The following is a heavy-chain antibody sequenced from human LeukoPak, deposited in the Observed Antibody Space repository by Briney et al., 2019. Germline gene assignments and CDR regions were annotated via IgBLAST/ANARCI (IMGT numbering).Heavy chain of an antibody. Sequence: ASVKVSCKASGYTFTGYYMHWVRQAPGQGLEWMGWINPNSGGTNYAQKFQGRVTMTRDTSISTAYMELSRLRSDDTAVYYCARGGNYYGSGRRAFDYWGQGTRVTVSS. J-gene: IGHJ4*02. CDR1: GYTFTGYY. V-gene: IGHV1-2*02. D-gene: IGHD3-10*01. CDR3: ARGGNYYGSGRRAFDY. CDR2: INPNSGGT.